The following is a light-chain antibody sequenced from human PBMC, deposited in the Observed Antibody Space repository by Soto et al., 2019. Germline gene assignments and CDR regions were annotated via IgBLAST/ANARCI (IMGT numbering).Light chain of an antibody. CDR1: QSIRSY. V-gene: IGKV1-39*01. Sequence: DIQMTQSPSSLSASVGDRVTITCRASQSIRSYLNWYQQKPGKAPKLLIYAASSLQSGVPSRFSGSGSGTDFTLTISSLQPEDFAAYYCQQSSSTLWTFGQGTKVDIK. J-gene: IGKJ1*01. CDR2: AAS. CDR3: QQSSSTLWT.